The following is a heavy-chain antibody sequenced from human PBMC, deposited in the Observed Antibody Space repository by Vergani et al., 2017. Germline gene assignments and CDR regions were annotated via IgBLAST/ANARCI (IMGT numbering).Heavy chain of an antibody. CDR2: IIPIFGAP. V-gene: IGHV1-69*13. D-gene: IGHD6-19*01. Sequence: QVQLVQSGAEVKKPGSSVKVSCKASGVTFSGYGISWVRQAPGQGLEWMGRIIPIFGAPNYAQKFQGRVTLTPDESTSTVYMEVSRLTYEDTAVYYCARGQWLPTLSFDYWGQGTLVTVSS. CDR1: GVTFSGYG. CDR3: ARGQWLPTLSFDY. J-gene: IGHJ4*02.